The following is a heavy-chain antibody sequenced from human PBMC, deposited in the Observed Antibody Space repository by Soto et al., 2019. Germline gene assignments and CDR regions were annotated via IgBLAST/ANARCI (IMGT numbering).Heavy chain of an antibody. J-gene: IGHJ4*02. D-gene: IGHD3-22*01. CDR2: TYHSGST. Sequence: SETLSLTCDVSGDTISTGGYTWAWIRQPPGKALEWIGYTYHSGSTYYNPSLKSRVTISVDTSKNQFSLKLSSVTAADTAVYYCARAVYYYDSSGYPDYYFDYWGQGTLVTVSS. V-gene: IGHV4-30-2*01. CDR3: ARAVYYYDSSGYPDYYFDY. CDR1: GDTISTGGYT.